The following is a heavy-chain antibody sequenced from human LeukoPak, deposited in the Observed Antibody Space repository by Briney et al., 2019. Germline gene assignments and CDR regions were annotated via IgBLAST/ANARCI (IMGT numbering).Heavy chain of an antibody. CDR2: ISGSGVGT. CDR3: ARDPSGRPYYYYYMDV. J-gene: IGHJ6*03. V-gene: IGHV3-23*01. CDR1: GFTFSSYA. Sequence: GGSLRLSCAASGFTFSSYAMSWVRQAPGKGLEWVSAISGSGVGTYYADSVKGRFTISRDNPKNTLYLEMNSLRAEDTALYYCARDPSGRPYYYYYMDVWGKGTTVTVSS.